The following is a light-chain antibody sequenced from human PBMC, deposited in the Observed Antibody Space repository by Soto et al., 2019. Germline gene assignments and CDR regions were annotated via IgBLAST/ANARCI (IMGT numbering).Light chain of an antibody. CDR3: CSYAGNSEV. V-gene: IGLV2-23*02. CDR1: SGDVGSYNL. CDR2: EVT. Sequence: QSALTQPASVSGSPGQSITITCTGTSGDVGSYNLVSWYQQHPGKAPKLLIYEVTERPSGVSNRFSGSKSGNTASLTISGLQPDDEADYYCCSYAGNSEVFGTGTKVTVL. J-gene: IGLJ1*01.